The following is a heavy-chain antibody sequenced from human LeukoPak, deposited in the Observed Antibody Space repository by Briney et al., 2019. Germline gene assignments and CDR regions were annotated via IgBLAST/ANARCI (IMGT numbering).Heavy chain of an antibody. J-gene: IGHJ6*04. CDR2: ISSYNGNT. V-gene: IGHV1-18*04. CDR3: ASGVFYDIMTGPHYYYCMDV. Sequence: ASVKVSRKASGYTFTSYGISWVRQAPAQGVEWMGWISSYNGNTNYAQKFQGRVTSTADKSTSTGYMELSSLRSEDTAVYYCASGVFYDIMTGPHYYYCMDVWGKGTTVTVSS. D-gene: IGHD3-9*01. CDR1: GYTFTSYG.